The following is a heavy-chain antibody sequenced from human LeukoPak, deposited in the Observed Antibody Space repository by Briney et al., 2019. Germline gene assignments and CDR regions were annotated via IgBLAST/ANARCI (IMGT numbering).Heavy chain of an antibody. CDR3: ARWTVVTKNHWCFDL. D-gene: IGHD4-23*01. CDR2: INHSGST. Sequence: PSETLSLTCAVYGGSFSGYYWSWIRQPPGKGLEWIGEINHSGSTNYNPSLKSRVTISVDTSKNQFSLKLSSVTAADTAVYYCARWTVVTKNHWCFDLWGRGTLVTVSS. V-gene: IGHV4-34*01. CDR1: GGSFSGYY. J-gene: IGHJ2*01.